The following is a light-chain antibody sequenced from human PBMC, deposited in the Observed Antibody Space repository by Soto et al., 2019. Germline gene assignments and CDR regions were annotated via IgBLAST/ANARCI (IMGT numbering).Light chain of an antibody. Sequence: QSVLTQPRSVSGSPGQSVTISCTGTSSDVGGYNYVSWYQQHPGKALKLMIYDVSKRPSGVPDRFSGSKSGNTASLTISGLQAEDEADYYCCSYAGSYLVVFGGGTQLTVL. CDR1: SSDVGGYNY. CDR2: DVS. J-gene: IGLJ2*01. CDR3: CSYAGSYLVV. V-gene: IGLV2-11*01.